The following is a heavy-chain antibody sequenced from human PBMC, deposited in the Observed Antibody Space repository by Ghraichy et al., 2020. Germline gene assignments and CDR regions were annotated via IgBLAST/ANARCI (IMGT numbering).Heavy chain of an antibody. CDR2: ITSSSRTK. D-gene: IGHD4-23*01. Sequence: GASLRLSCVGSGFSFSGYSMNWVRQSPGKGLEWISYITSSSRTKSYADSVKGRFTISRDNAQNSLYLQMNSLRDEDTAVYYCARGSTVVRFYYYDGMDVWGQGTTVTVSS. J-gene: IGHJ6*02. CDR1: GFSFSGYS. CDR3: ARGSTVVRFYYYDGMDV. V-gene: IGHV3-48*02.